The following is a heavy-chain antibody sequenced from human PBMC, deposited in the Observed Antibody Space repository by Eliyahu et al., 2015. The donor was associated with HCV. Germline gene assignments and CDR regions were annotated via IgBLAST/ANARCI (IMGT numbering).Heavy chain of an antibody. CDR1: GGSIXTYY. J-gene: IGHJ5*02. CDR3: ASGGGGIAVTGTGGWFDP. V-gene: IGHV4-59*01. Sequence: QVQLQESGPGLVKPSETXSLTCTVSGGSIXTYYWSWIRQPPGKGLEWIGYIHYSGSTNYNPSLKSRVTISVDTSSNQFSLSLTSVTAADTAMYYCASGGGGIAVTGTGGWFDPWGQGTLVTVSS. CDR2: IHYSGST. D-gene: IGHD6-19*01.